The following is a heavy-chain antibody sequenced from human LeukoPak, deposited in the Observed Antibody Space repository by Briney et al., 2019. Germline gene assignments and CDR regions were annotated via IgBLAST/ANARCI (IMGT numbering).Heavy chain of an antibody. CDR1: GYAFSDNY. Sequence: ASVKVSCKASGYAFSDNYIQWVRQAPGQGLEWMGWINPNSGGTKYAQKFQGRVTMTRNTSISTAYMELSTLISDDTAIYYCARNLPSIVFDIWGQGTLVTVSS. J-gene: IGHJ3*02. V-gene: IGHV1-2*02. D-gene: IGHD3-3*02. CDR3: ARNLPSIVFDI. CDR2: INPNSGGT.